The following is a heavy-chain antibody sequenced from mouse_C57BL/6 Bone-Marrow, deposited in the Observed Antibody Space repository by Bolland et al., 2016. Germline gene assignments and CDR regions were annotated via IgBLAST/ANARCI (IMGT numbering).Heavy chain of an antibody. Sequence: YTYYPDNVKGRFTISRDKAKNNLYLQMSHLKSEDTAMYYCARELITTVVATDAMDYWGQGTLV. J-gene: IGHJ3*01. CDR3: ARELITTVVATDAMDY. D-gene: IGHD1-1*01. V-gene: IGHV5-4*01. CDR2: YT.